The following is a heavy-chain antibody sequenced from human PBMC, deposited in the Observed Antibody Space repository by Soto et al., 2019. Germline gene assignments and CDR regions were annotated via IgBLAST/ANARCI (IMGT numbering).Heavy chain of an antibody. CDR1: GFTFSSYS. CDR3: ARDFKESQYYYYCMDV. D-gene: IGHD3-10*01. Sequence: EVQLVESGGGLVKPGGSLRLSCGVSGFTFSSYSMNWAPQAPGKGLEWVSSISSSSIYTYYADSVKGRFTISRDNAKNSVYLQMNSLRAEDTAVYYCARDFKESQYYYYCMDVWGKGTTVTVSS. J-gene: IGHJ6*03. V-gene: IGHV3-21*06. CDR2: ISSSSIYT.